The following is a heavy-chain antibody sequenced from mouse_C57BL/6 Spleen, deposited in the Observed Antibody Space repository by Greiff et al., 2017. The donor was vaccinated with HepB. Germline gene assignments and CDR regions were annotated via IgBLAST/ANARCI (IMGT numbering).Heavy chain of an antibody. CDR1: GYAFTNYL. J-gene: IGHJ3*01. CDR3: ARSITGGGDWFAY. D-gene: IGHD4-1*01. CDR2: INPGSGGT. V-gene: IGHV1-54*01. Sequence: QVQLQQSGAELVRPGTSVKVSCKASGYAFTNYLIEWVKQRPGQGLEWIGVINPGSGGTNYNEKFKGKATLTADKSSSTAYMQLSSLTSEDSAVYFCARSITGGGDWFAYWGQGTLVTVSA.